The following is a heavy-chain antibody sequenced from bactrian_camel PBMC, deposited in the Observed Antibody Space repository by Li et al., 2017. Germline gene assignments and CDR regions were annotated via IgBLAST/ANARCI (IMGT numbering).Heavy chain of an antibody. J-gene: IGHJ4*01. V-gene: IGHV3S55*01. CDR1: GFTFSLWS. D-gene: IGHD1*01. CDR2: IGLDGMT. Sequence: QVQLVESGGGSVQAGGSLRLSCATSGFTFSLWSIAWFRKAPGKEREGVAAIGLDGMTTYADSVKGRFIISLDNSKSHLYLQMNSLQPEDAAMYTCAAHVERIAPYLRLREREYKYWGQGTQVTVS. CDR3: AAHVERIAPYLRLREREYKY.